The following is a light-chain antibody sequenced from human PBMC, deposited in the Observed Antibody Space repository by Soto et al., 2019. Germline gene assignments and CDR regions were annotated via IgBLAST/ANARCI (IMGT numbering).Light chain of an antibody. CDR2: DAS. V-gene: IGKV3-11*01. CDR1: QSVSSY. CDR3: QQRSNWPPT. Sequence: EIVFTQSPATLSLSPGERATLSCWASQSVSSYLAWYQQKPGQAPRLLIYDASNRATGIPARFSGSGSGTDFTLTISSXEPEDFALYYCQQRSNWPPTFGQGTKVDIK. J-gene: IGKJ1*01.